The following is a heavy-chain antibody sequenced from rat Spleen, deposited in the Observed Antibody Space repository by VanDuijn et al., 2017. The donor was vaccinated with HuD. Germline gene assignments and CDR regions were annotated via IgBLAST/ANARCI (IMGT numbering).Heavy chain of an antibody. CDR1: GFTFSNYG. V-gene: IGHV5-29*01. D-gene: IGHD1-6*01. CDR3: AGGLEVMDA. CDR2: ISYDGSST. J-gene: IGHJ4*01. Sequence: EVQLVESGGGLVQPGRSLKLSCAASGFTFSNYGMAWVRQAPTKGLEWVATISYDGSSTYYRDSVKGRFTISRDNAKSTLYLQMDSLRSEDTATYYCAGGLEVMDAWGQGASVTVSS.